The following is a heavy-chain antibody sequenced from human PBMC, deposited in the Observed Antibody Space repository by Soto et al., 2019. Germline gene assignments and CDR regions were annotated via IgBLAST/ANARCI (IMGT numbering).Heavy chain of an antibody. Sequence: SETLSLTCTVSGGSISSGGYYWSWIRQHPGKGLEWIGYIYYSGSTYYNPSLKSRVTISVDTSKNQFSLKLSSVTAADTAVYYCARDYDFGLNWFDPWGQGTLVTVSS. V-gene: IGHV4-31*03. J-gene: IGHJ5*02. CDR2: IYYSGST. CDR3: ARDYDFGLNWFDP. CDR1: GGSISSGGYY. D-gene: IGHD3-3*01.